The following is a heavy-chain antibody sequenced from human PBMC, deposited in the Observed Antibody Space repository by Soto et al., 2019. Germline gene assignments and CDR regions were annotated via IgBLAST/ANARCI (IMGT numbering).Heavy chain of an antibody. D-gene: IGHD3-22*01. CDR3: ARGNRDPHYYSEYSDYYDAFDM. J-gene: IGHJ3*02. CDR1: GYTFTAYA. Sequence: QVQLVQSGAEVKKPGASVKVSCKASGYTFTAYAMHWVRQGPGQSLEWMGWINADNGNTKYSQKFQGRGTITRDTFASTAYMELSGLRFEDTAVYYCARGNRDPHYYSEYSDYYDAFDMWGQGSMVTVSS. CDR2: INADNGNT. V-gene: IGHV1-3*01.